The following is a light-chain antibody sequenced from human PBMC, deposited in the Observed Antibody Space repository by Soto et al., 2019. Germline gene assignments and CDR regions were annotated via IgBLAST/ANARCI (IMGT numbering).Light chain of an antibody. CDR2: AAS. J-gene: IGKJ5*01. Sequence: DIQMTPSPSSPSASVGDRVTITFPASQSISSYLNWYQQKPGKAPKLLIYAASSLQSGVPSRFSGSGSGTDFTLTISSLQPEDFATYYCQQSYSTPITFGQGTRLEIK. V-gene: IGKV1-39*01. CDR1: QSISSY. CDR3: QQSYSTPIT.